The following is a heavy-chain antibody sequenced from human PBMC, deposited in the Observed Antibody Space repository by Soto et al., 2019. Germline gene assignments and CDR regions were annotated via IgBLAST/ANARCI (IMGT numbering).Heavy chain of an antibody. CDR1: GDSTSSTYYS. Sequence: QLQLQESGPGLVRPSETLSLTCTVSGDSTSSTYYSWGWIRQPPGKGLEWIGTIFYSGTTYYNPSLQSRVTISEDTSKTQFSLHLNSVTAADTAVYYCARHPDMDVWGQGTTVTVSS. V-gene: IGHV4-39*01. CDR2: IFYSGTT. CDR3: ARHPDMDV. J-gene: IGHJ6*02.